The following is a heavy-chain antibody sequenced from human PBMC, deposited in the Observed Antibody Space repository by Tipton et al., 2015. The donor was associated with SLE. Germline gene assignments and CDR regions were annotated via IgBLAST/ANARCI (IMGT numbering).Heavy chain of an antibody. CDR2: ISGSDDYT. D-gene: IGHD3-16*01. Sequence: SLRLSCTASGFTFGSYAMTWARQAPGKGLEWVSAISGSDDYTYYANSVKGRFTISRDNSKNTLYLQMNTLRADDTAVYYCATDTSYFWGQGNLVSVS. V-gene: IGHV3-23*01. CDR3: ATDTSYF. J-gene: IGHJ4*02. CDR1: GFTFGSYA.